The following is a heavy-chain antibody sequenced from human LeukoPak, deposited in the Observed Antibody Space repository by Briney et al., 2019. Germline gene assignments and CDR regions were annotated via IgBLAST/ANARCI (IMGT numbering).Heavy chain of an antibody. Sequence: GGPLRLSCAASGFIFSSYWIHWVRQAPGKGLVWVSRINPDGSSTTYADSVRGRFTISRDNSKNTLYLQMNSLRAEDAAVYYCAKSPGQAGYDFWSGSPYYFDYWGQGTLVTVSS. CDR3: AKSPGQAGYDFWSGSPYYFDY. V-gene: IGHV3-74*01. D-gene: IGHD3-3*01. CDR1: GFIFSSYW. CDR2: INPDGSST. J-gene: IGHJ4*02.